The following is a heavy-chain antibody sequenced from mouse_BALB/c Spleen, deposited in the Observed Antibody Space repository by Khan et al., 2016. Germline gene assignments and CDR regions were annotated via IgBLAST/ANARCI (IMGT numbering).Heavy chain of an antibody. V-gene: IGHV9-1*02. Sequence: QIQLVQSGPELKKPGETVKISCKASGYTFTNSGMNWVKQGPGKGLKWVGWINTYTGEPTYADGFKGRFAFSLETSASTAYLQINNIQNEDMTTYFCARGAMVTTGWYFDVWGAGTTVTVSS. D-gene: IGHD2-2*01. J-gene: IGHJ1*01. CDR2: INTYTGEP. CDR3: ARGAMVTTGWYFDV. CDR1: GYTFTNSG.